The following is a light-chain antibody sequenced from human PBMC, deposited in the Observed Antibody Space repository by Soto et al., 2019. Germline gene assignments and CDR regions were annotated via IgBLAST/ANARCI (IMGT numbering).Light chain of an antibody. J-gene: IGKJ1*01. Sequence: EIVLTQSPATLSLSPAERATLSCRAVQSVSSSYLAWYQQKPGQAPRLLIYGASNRATGIPDRFSGSGSGTDFTLTISRVEPEDFAVYYCHQYGSSPWTLGQGTKVDIK. CDR2: GAS. V-gene: IGKV3-20*01. CDR3: HQYGSSPWT. CDR1: QSVSSSY.